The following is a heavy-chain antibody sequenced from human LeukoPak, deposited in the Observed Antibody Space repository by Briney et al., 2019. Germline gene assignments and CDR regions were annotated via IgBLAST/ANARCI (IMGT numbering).Heavy chain of an antibody. D-gene: IGHD4-17*01. CDR3: ARDPTTVTKGLDI. CDR1: GGSISSHY. J-gene: IGHJ3*02. CDR2: ISCIGST. V-gene: IGHV4-59*11. Sequence: SETLSLTCTVSGGSISSHYWTWIRQPPGKGLEWIGYISCIGSTNYNPSLKSRVTISVDTSKNQFSLKLSSVTAADAAVYFCARDPTTVTKGLDIWGRGTMVTVPS.